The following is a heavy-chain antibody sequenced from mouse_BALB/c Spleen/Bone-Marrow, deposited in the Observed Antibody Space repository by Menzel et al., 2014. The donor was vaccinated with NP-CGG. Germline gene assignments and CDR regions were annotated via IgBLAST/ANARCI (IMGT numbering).Heavy chain of an antibody. CDR1: GFSLTSYG. Sequence: VKLVESGPGLVAPSQSLSIPCTVSGFSLTSYGVHWVRQPPGKGLEWLGIIWAGGSTNYNSALMSRLSISKDNSKSQVFLKMNSLQTDDTAMYFCAIAYFGNYNYYFDYWGQGTTLTVSS. V-gene: IGHV2-9*02. CDR3: AIAYFGNYNYYFDY. D-gene: IGHD2-10*01. CDR2: IWAGGST. J-gene: IGHJ2*01.